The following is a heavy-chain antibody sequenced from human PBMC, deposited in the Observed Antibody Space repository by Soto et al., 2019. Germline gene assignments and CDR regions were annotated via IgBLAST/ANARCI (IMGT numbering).Heavy chain of an antibody. J-gene: IGHJ4*02. Sequence: QVQLAQSGAEVKKPGASVKVSCKASGYTFTGYGISWVRQAPGQGLEWMAWINPYNGNTKYAEKFLGRVTVTTDTSTATAYMEVRSLTSDDTAVFYCARVGVGLAAPRVWPYWGQGTPVTVSS. CDR1: GYTFTGYG. CDR2: INPYNGNT. CDR3: ARVGVGLAAPRVWPY. V-gene: IGHV1-18*01. D-gene: IGHD6-13*01.